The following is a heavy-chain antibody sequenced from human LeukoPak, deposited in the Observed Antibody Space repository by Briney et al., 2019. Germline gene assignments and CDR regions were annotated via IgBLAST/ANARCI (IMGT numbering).Heavy chain of an antibody. J-gene: IGHJ4*02. CDR2: IYNSGST. D-gene: IGHD4-17*01. V-gene: IGHV4-59*01. Sequence: SETLSLTCTVSDGXISSYYWSWIRQPPGKGLEWIGYIYNSGSTNYNPSLKSRVTISLDTSKNQLSMKLRSVTAADTAVYYCARGSDFGDYWGQGTLVTVSS. CDR3: ARGSDFGDY. CDR1: DGXISSYY.